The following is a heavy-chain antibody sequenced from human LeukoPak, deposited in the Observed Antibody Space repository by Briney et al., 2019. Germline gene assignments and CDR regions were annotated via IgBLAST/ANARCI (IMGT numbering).Heavy chain of an antibody. J-gene: IGHJ3*02. CDR3: ARHLMIGPSESAFDI. V-gene: IGHV3-74*01. CDR2: INNDGSST. Sequence: PGGSLRLSGAASGFTCSNYWMHWVRQAPGKGLVWVSRINNDGSSTRYADSVNGRFNISRDNAKNTLYLEMNSLRAEDTAVYYCARHLMIGPSESAFDIWGQGTMVTVSS. CDR1: GFTCSNYW. D-gene: IGHD3-22*01.